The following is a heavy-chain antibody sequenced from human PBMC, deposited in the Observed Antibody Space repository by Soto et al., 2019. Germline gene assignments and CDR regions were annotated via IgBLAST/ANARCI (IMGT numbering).Heavy chain of an antibody. J-gene: IGHJ5*02. Sequence: GASVKVSCKASGYTFTSYGISWVRQAPGQGLEWMGWISAYNGNTNYAQKLQGRVTMTTDTSTSTAYMELRSLRSDDTAVYYCARAASIAAPNWFDPWGQGTLVTVSS. D-gene: IGHD6-6*01. V-gene: IGHV1-18*01. CDR2: ISAYNGNT. CDR1: GYTFTSYG. CDR3: ARAASIAAPNWFDP.